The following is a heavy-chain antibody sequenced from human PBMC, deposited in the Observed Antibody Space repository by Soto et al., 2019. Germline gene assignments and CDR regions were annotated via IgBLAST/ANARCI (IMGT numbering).Heavy chain of an antibody. Sequence: SQTLPLTCAVSGGSISGSYHHSGWPRQSPGKGPEWIGSVFYTGFTSYNPSLESRVSVSVDTSKNQFSLKVSGVSAADTAVYYCATSQKGYNWNYFDHWGQGALVTVSS. D-gene: IGHD1-20*01. V-gene: IGHV4-39*01. CDR3: ATSQKGYNWNYFDH. J-gene: IGHJ4*02. CDR2: VFYTGFT. CDR1: GGSISGSYHH.